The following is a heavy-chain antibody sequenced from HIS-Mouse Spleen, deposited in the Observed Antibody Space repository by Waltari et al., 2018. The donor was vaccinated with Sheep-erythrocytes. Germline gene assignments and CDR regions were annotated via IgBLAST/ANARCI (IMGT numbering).Heavy chain of an antibody. CDR3: ALSVDLAGAFDI. CDR1: GGPFSDYY. Sequence: QVQLQQQGPGLLKPPETLSLPCAVHGGPFSDYYSSGTRQPPGKGLEWIGEINHSGSTNYNPSLKSRVTISVDTSKNQFSLKLSSVTAADTAVYYCALSVDLAGAFDIWGQGTMVTVSS. V-gene: IGHV4-34*01. CDR2: INHSGST. J-gene: IGHJ3*02. D-gene: IGHD6-19*01.